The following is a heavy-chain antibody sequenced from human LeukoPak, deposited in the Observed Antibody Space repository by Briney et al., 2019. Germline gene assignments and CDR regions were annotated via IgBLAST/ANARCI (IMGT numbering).Heavy chain of an antibody. V-gene: IGHV4-59*01. D-gene: IGHD3-16*01. CDR1: GGSISSYY. CDR2: IYYSGST. J-gene: IGHJ5*02. CDR3: ARVPESIRLGPKVRFDP. Sequence: SETLSLTCTVSGGSISSYYWSWIRQPPGKGLEWIGYIYYSGSTNYNPSLKSRVTISVDTSKNQFSLKLSSVTAADTAVYYCARVPESIRLGPKVRFDPWGQGTLVTVSS.